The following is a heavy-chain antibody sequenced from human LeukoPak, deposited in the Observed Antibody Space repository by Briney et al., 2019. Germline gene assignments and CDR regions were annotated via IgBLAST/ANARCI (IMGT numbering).Heavy chain of an antibody. V-gene: IGHV3-49*03. CDR2: IRSKAYGGTT. Sequence: GGSLRLSCTASGFTFGDYAMSWFRQAPGKGLEWVGFIRSKAYGGTTEYAASVKGRFTISRDDSKSIAYLQMNSLKTEDTAVYYCTRDVRGSPIGTSDYWGQGTLVTVSS. J-gene: IGHJ4*02. CDR3: TRDVRGSPIGTSDY. D-gene: IGHD3-10*02. CDR1: GFTFGDYA.